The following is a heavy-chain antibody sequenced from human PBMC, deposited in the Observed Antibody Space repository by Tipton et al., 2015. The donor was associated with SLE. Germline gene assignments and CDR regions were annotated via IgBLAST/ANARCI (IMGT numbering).Heavy chain of an antibody. J-gene: IGHJ4*02. V-gene: IGHV4-59*08. Sequence: TLSLTCTVSGGSISGYYWSWIRQSPGKGLEWIGYISYTGSTTFNPPLKSRVTISLDTSKNNFSLKLNSVTAADTAVYYCARHGDILTGYLHFDYWGQGTLVTVSS. CDR2: ISYTGST. D-gene: IGHD3-9*01. CDR1: GGSISGYY. CDR3: ARHGDILTGYLHFDY.